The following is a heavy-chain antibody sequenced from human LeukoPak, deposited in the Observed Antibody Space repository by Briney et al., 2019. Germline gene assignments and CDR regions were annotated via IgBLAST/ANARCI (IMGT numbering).Heavy chain of an antibody. V-gene: IGHV1-46*01. D-gene: IGHD6-19*01. CDR2: INPGDGAT. CDR1: GYTFTMYY. Sequence: GASVKVSCKASGYTFTMYYIHWVRQAPGQGFEWMGMINPGDGATTYAQRFRGRVTVTRDMSTTTVYMDLRSLRSEDTAVYYCARVVAGTRLWYRIYYYYYMDVWGKGTTVTVSS. J-gene: IGHJ6*03. CDR3: ARVVAGTRLWYRIYYYYYMDV.